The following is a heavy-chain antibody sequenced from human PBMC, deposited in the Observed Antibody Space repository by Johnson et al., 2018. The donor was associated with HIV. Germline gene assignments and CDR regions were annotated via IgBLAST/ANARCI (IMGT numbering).Heavy chain of an antibody. CDR3: TTTDYRANTVCGVATDAFDI. J-gene: IGHJ3*02. V-gene: IGHV3-15*01. D-gene: IGHD3-3*01. Sequence: VQLLESGGGLVKPGGSLRLSCAASGFTFSNAWMSWVRQAPGKWLEWVGRIKSKTDGGTTDYAAPVTGSFTISRDDSKNTLYLQMNSLKTEDTAVYYCTTTDYRANTVCGVATDAFDIWGQGTMVTVSS. CDR2: IKSKTDGGTT. CDR1: GFTFSNAW.